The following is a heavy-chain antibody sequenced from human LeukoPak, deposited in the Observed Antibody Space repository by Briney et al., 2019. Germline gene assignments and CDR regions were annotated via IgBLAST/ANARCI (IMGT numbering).Heavy chain of an antibody. J-gene: IGHJ4*02. Sequence: GGSLRLSCAASGFTFSDYYMSWIRQAPGKGLEWVSYISSSGSTIYYADSVKGRFTISRDNAKNSLYLQMNSLRAEGTAVYYCARVDLSYYGSGSHDYWGQGTLVTVSS. CDR2: ISSSGSTI. CDR3: ARVDLSYYGSGSHDY. D-gene: IGHD3-10*01. V-gene: IGHV3-11*04. CDR1: GFTFSDYY.